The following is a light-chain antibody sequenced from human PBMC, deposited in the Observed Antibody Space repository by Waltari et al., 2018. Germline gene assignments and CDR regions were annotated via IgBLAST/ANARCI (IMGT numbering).Light chain of an antibody. CDR1: SSDVGAYNY. CDR3: TSYTTSDTWV. V-gene: IGLV2-14*01. CDR2: EVT. Sequence: TGTSSDVGAYNYVSWYQQHPGKVPKLMIYEVTNRPSGVSDRFSGSKSGNTASLTISGLQAEDEADYYCTSYTTSDTWVFGGGTKLTVL. J-gene: IGLJ3*02.